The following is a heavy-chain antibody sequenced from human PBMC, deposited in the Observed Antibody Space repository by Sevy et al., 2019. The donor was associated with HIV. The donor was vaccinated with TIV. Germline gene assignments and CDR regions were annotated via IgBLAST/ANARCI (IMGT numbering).Heavy chain of an antibody. CDR1: GFTFSSYA. CDR2: ISGSGGST. J-gene: IGHJ5*02. D-gene: IGHD3-22*01. V-gene: IGHV3-23*01. CDR3: AKPPSVVITKVDWFDP. Sequence: GGSLRLSCAASGFTFSSYAMSWVRQAPGKGLEWVSAISGSGGSTYYADSVKGRFTISRDNSKNTLYLQMNSLRAEDTAVYYCAKPPSVVITKVDWFDPLGQGTLVTVSS.